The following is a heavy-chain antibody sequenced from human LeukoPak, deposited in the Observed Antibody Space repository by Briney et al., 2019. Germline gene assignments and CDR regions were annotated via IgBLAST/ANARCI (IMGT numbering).Heavy chain of an antibody. Sequence: XXXAAXXFTFXDXXMSWIRXAPGXXLEXXXYXXSSGSTIYYADSVKGRFTISRDNAKNSLYLQMNSLRAEDTAVYYCARDPSRRGSYDGVNYWGQGTLVTVSS. CDR1: XFTFXDXX. J-gene: IGHJ4*02. CDR2: XXSSGSTI. V-gene: IGHV3-11*04. D-gene: IGHD1-26*01. CDR3: ARDPSRRGSYDGVNY.